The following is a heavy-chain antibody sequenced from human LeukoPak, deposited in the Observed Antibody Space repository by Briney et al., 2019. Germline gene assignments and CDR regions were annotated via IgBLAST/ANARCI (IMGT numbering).Heavy chain of an antibody. D-gene: IGHD2-2*01. CDR2: INHSGST. Sequence: SSETLSLTCAVYGGSFSGYYWSWIRQPPGKGLEWIGEINHSGSTNYNPSLKSRVTMSVDTSKNQFSLKLSSVTAADTAVYYCARGRGLVPAAPRYYYYYGMDVWGQGTTVTVSS. J-gene: IGHJ6*02. CDR1: GGSFSGYY. V-gene: IGHV4-34*01. CDR3: ARGRGLVPAAPRYYYYYGMDV.